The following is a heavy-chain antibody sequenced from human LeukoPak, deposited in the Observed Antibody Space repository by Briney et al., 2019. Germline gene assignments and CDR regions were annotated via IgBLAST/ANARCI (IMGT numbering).Heavy chain of an antibody. CDR1: GFTFSSYW. CDR2: INSDGSIT. CDR3: ARAFTAGDDY. J-gene: IGHJ4*02. Sequence: GGSLSLSCAASGFTFSSYWVHWVRQAPGKGLVWVSRINSDGSITTYADSVKGRVTISRDNAKNTLYLQMNSLRAEDTAVYYCARAFTAGDDYWGQGTLVTVSS. V-gene: IGHV3-74*01. D-gene: IGHD1-14*01.